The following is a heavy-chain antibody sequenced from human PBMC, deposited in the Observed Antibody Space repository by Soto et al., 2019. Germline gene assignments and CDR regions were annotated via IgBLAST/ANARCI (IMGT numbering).Heavy chain of an antibody. CDR1: GYSISSGYY. CDR3: ARVGPWVPYYYDSSPYTFENWFDP. J-gene: IGHJ5*02. V-gene: IGHV4-38-2*01. CDR2: IYRGGST. Sequence: SETLSLTCAVSGYSISSGYYWGWLRQPPGKGLEWIGSIYRGGSTYYNPSLNSRVTLSIDMTNNHVSLILNSVTAADTAVYYCARVGPWVPYYYDSSPYTFENWFDPWGQGTLVTVSS. D-gene: IGHD3-22*01.